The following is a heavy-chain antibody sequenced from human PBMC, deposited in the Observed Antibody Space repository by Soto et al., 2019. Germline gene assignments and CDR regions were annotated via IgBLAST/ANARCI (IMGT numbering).Heavy chain of an antibody. J-gene: IGHJ4*02. CDR2: MNTSTGDT. Sequence: QVQLVQSGAEVKKPGASVKVSCEASGYTFTSYNINWVRQATGQGPEWVGWMNTSTGDTGYAQDFQGRVTMTRNTSKNTAYMELSSLRSEDTAVYYCARAAERYYESSGYEDYWGRGTLVTVSS. D-gene: IGHD3-22*01. CDR1: GYTFTSYN. CDR3: ARAAERYYESSGYEDY. V-gene: IGHV1-8*01.